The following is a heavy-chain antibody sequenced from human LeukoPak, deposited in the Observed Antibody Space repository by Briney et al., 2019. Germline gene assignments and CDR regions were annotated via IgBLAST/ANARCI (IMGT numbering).Heavy chain of an antibody. CDR3: VRGYSFGPYGMDV. CDR1: GFSVTSNH. D-gene: IGHD2-15*01. V-gene: IGHV3-64D*09. J-gene: IGHJ6*02. CDR2: ISDSGGST. Sequence: GGSLRLSCAASGFSVTSNHMHWVRQAPGKGLEYVSAISDSGGSTYYADSVKGRFTISRDNSKNTLYLQMSSLRAEDTAVYFCVRGYSFGPYGMDVWGQGTTVTVSS.